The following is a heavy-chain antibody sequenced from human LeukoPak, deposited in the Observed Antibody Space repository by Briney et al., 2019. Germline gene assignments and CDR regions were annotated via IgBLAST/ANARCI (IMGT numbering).Heavy chain of an antibody. Sequence: SETLSLSCTISGGSISSCYWSWIRQPAGKGLEWIGRIYTSRSTNYNPALKSRVTMSVDTSKKQFSLKLSSVTAADTAVYSCERGIFPGRYYPLFGSWGPGTLVTVSS. D-gene: IGHD1-26*01. V-gene: IGHV4-4*07. CDR1: GGSISSCY. CDR3: ERGIFPGRYYPLFGS. J-gene: IGHJ1*01. CDR2: IYTSRST.